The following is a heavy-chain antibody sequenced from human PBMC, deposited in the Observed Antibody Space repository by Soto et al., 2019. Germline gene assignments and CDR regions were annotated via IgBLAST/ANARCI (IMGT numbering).Heavy chain of an antibody. J-gene: IGHJ3*02. D-gene: IGHD3-22*01. CDR1: GGSISSGGYY. CDR2: IYYSGST. Sequence: QVQLQESGPGLVKPSQTLSLTCTVSGGSISSGGYYWSWIRQHPGNGLEWIGYIYYSGSTYYNPSLKSRVTISVDTSKNQFSLKLSSVTAADTAVYYCARESPAYYDSSGYQERLAFDIWGQGTMVTVSS. CDR3: ARESPAYYDSSGYQERLAFDI. V-gene: IGHV4-31*03.